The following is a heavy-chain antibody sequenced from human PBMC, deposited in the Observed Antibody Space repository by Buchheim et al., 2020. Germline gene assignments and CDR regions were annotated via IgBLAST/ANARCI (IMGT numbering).Heavy chain of an antibody. CDR1: GGSISTYF. J-gene: IGHJ4*02. Sequence: QVQLQESGPGLVKPSETLSLTCTVSGGSISTYFWTWIRQPPGQGLEWIGYIYYSGITKYTPSLKSRVTISEDTSKNQFSLKLSSVTVADTAVYYCARSDSGHDLDYWGQGTL. D-gene: IGHD5-12*01. CDR2: IYYSGIT. CDR3: ARSDSGHDLDY. V-gene: IGHV4-59*01.